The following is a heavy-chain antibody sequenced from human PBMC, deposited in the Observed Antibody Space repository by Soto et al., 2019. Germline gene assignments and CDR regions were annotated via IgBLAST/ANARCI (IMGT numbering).Heavy chain of an antibody. CDR2: ISYDGSNK. CDR3: ANGGIAALVSVYGIGV. CDR1: GFTFSSYG. J-gene: IGHJ6*02. V-gene: IGHV3-30*18. D-gene: IGHD6-13*01. Sequence: QVQLVESGGGVVQPGRSLRLSCAASGFTFSSYGMHWVRQAPGKGLEWVAVISYDGSNKYYADSVKGRFTISRDNSKNTLYLQMNSLKAEDTAVYYCANGGIAALVSVYGIGVLGQGTTVTVSS.